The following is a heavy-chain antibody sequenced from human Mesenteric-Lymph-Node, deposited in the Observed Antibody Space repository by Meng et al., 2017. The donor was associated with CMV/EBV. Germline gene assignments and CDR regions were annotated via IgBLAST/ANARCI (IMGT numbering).Heavy chain of an antibody. Sequence: SETLSLTCTVSGGSISSYYWSWIRQPPGKGLEWIGYIYYSGSTNYNPSLKSRVTISVDTSKNQFSLKLSSVTAADTAVYYCARDSNSAGHFDYWGQGILVTVSS. D-gene: IGHD3-10*01. V-gene: IGHV4-59*01. CDR1: GGSISSYY. CDR2: IYYSGST. CDR3: ARDSNSAGHFDY. J-gene: IGHJ4*02.